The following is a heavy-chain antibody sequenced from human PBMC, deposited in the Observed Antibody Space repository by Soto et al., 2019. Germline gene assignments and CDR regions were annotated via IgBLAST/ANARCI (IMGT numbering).Heavy chain of an antibody. Sequence: GASVKVSCKASGGTFYTYTFSCVRQAPGQGPEWMGSITPIYPTTNYAEKFQGRLTVTADGSTNTAYMELNSLTSEDTAVYYCARIPRYSFPTSDDLDSWGQGTLVTVSS. CDR3: ARIPRYSFPTSDDLDS. V-gene: IGHV1-69*13. CDR2: ITPIYPTT. CDR1: GGTFYTYT. J-gene: IGHJ4*02. D-gene: IGHD5-18*01.